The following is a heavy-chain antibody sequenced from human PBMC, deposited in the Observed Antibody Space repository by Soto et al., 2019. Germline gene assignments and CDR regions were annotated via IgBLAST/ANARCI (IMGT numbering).Heavy chain of an antibody. V-gene: IGHV3-23*01. D-gene: IGHD6-19*01. CDR3: AKDPYSSGWYYYFDY. J-gene: IGHJ4*02. Sequence: SGGSLRLSCAASGFTFSSYAMSWVRQAPGKGLEWVSAISGVGETTTYYADSVKGRFTISRDNSKNTLYLQMNSLRAEDTAVYYCAKDPYSSGWYYYFDYWGQGTLVTVSS. CDR2: ISGVGETTT. CDR1: GFTFSSYA.